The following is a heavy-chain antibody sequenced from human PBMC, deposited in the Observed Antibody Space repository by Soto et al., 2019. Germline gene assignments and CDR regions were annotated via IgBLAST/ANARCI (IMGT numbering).Heavy chain of an antibody. CDR3: GKGRSYYYYYGVDV. Sequence: GVSLRLSCAASGFTFSSCALGWVRQAPGKGLEWVSDIIDSGGSTYHADAVKGRFTISRDNSKSTLYLQMNSLRAEDTAVYYCGKGRSYYYYYGVDVWGQGTTVTVSS. CDR1: GFTFSSCA. J-gene: IGHJ6*02. CDR2: IIDSGGST. D-gene: IGHD1-26*01. V-gene: IGHV3-23*01.